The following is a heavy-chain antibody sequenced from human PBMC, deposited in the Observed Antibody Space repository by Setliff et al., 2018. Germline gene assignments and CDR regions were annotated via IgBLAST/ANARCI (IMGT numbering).Heavy chain of an antibody. CDR2: ISWDGGST. Sequence: GGSLRLSCAASGFTFDDYTMHWVRQAPGKGLEWVSLISWDGGSTYYADSVKGRFTISRDNSENTLYLQMNSLRAEDTAVYYCARNWATAQHYYYGMDVWGQGTTVTVSS. CDR3: ARNWATAQHYYYGMDV. CDR1: GFTFDDYT. J-gene: IGHJ6*02. V-gene: IGHV3-43*01. D-gene: IGHD2-21*02.